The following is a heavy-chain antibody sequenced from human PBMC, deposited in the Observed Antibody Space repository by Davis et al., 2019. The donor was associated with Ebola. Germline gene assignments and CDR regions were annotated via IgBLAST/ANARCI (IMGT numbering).Heavy chain of an antibody. CDR2: IYYSGST. D-gene: IGHD6-19*01. CDR3: ARQQGGYIAVAGTFLFHHDAFDI. CDR1: GGSISSGGYY. V-gene: IGHV4-39*01. Sequence: SETLSLTCTVSGGSISSGGYYWSWIRQHPGKGLEWIGSIYYSGSTYYNPSLKSRVTISVDTSKNQFSLKLSSVTAADTAVYYCARQQGGYIAVAGTFLFHHDAFDIWGQGTMVTVSS. J-gene: IGHJ3*02.